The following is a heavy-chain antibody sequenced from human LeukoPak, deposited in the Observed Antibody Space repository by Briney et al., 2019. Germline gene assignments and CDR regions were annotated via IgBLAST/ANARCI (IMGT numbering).Heavy chain of an antibody. J-gene: IGHJ4*02. Sequence: ASVKVSCKASGYTFISHEINWVRQATGQGLEWMGWMNPNSGNTGYAQKFQGRVTMTRNTSISTAYMELSSLRWEDTAVYYCASGPTTGDYWGQGTLATVSS. CDR2: MNPNSGNT. D-gene: IGHD1-1*01. V-gene: IGHV1-8*01. CDR1: GYTFISHE. CDR3: ASGPTTGDY.